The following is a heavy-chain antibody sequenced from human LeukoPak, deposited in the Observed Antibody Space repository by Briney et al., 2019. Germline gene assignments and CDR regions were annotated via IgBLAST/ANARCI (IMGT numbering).Heavy chain of an antibody. Sequence: SETLSLTCIVSGGSISSFYWSWIRQPPGKGLVWMGYIYYSGSTNYNPSLKSRDTISVDTSKNQFSLKLSSVTAADTAEYYCARKGYCSGGTCYSNWFDPWGQGTLVTVSS. V-gene: IGHV4-59*01. J-gene: IGHJ5*02. CDR2: IYYSGST. CDR1: GGSISSFY. CDR3: ARKGYCSGGTCYSNWFDP. D-gene: IGHD2-15*01.